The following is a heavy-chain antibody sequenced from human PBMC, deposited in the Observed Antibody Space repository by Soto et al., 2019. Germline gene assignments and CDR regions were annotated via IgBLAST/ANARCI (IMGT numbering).Heavy chain of an antibody. CDR2: ISGSGGST. D-gene: IGHD3-22*01. J-gene: IGHJ4*02. CDR1: GFTFSNYA. V-gene: IGHV3-23*01. Sequence: GSLRLSCAASGFTFSNYAMSWVRQAPGKGLEWVSAISGSGGSTYYADSVKGRFTISRDNSKNTLYLQMNSLRAGDTAVYYCAKNSSGYYDPSDYWGQGTLVTVSS. CDR3: AKNSSGYYDPSDY.